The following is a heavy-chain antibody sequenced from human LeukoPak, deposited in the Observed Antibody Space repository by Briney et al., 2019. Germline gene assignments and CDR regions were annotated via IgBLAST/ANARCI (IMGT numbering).Heavy chain of an antibody. Sequence: SETLSLTCTVSGGSISSSSYYWGWIRQPPGKGLEWIGSIYYSGSTCYNPSLKSRVTISVDTSKNQFSLKLSSVTAADTAVYYCASLVVVVAAGDDYWGQGTLVTVSS. CDR3: ASLVVVVAAGDDY. J-gene: IGHJ4*02. CDR1: GGSISSSSYY. V-gene: IGHV4-39*01. D-gene: IGHD2-15*01. CDR2: IYYSGST.